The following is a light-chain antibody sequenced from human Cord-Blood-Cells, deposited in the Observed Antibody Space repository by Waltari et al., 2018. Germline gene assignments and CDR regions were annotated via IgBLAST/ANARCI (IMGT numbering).Light chain of an antibody. Sequence: QSVLTLPPSASGTPVQRVTISCSGSSSTTGSNTVNGYQHLPGTAPKLLIYSNNQRPSGVPDRFSGSKSGTSASLAISGLQSEDEADYYCAAWDDSLNGVVFGGGTKLTVL. V-gene: IGLV1-44*01. CDR3: AAWDDSLNGVV. J-gene: IGLJ2*01. CDR1: SSTTGSNT. CDR2: SNN.